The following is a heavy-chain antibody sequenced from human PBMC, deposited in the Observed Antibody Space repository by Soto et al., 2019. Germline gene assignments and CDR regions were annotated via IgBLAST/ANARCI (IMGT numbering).Heavy chain of an antibody. CDR3: ARAYSSGWFYYYYYGMDV. J-gene: IGHJ6*02. CDR2: INHSGST. V-gene: IGHV4-34*01. CDR1: GGSFSGYY. Sequence: SETLSLTCAVYGGSFSGYYWSWIRQPPGKGLEWIGEINHSGSTNYNPSLKSRVTISVDTSKNQFSLKLSSVTAADTAAYYCARAYSSGWFYYYYYGMDVWGQGTTVTVSS. D-gene: IGHD6-19*01.